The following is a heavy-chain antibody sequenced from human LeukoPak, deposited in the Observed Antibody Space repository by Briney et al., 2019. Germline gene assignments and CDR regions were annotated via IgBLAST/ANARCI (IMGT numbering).Heavy chain of an antibody. Sequence: GSLRLSCAASGFTFSSYAMSWVRQAPGKGLEWVSAIGGSGGSTYYADSVKGRFTISRDNSKNTLYLQMNSLRAEDTAVYYCARDGFWSGYIDYWGQGTLVTVSS. CDR1: GFTFSSYA. V-gene: IGHV3-23*01. CDR3: ARDGFWSGYIDY. J-gene: IGHJ4*02. D-gene: IGHD3-3*01. CDR2: IGGSGGST.